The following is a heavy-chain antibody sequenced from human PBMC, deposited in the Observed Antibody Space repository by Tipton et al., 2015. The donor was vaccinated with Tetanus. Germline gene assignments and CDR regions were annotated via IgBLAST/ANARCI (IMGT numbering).Heavy chain of an antibody. Sequence: TLSLTCTVSGGSIRSGDYQWNWIRQPPGKGLEWLAYISGSGTTNSNYYLKSRITLTRDTSRNQFSLTLTSVTAADTAVYYCARANYDSFKKGPFDSWGQGSLVIVSS. CDR1: GGSIRSGDYQ. V-gene: IGHV4-61*08. D-gene: IGHD3-3*01. CDR2: ISGSGTT. CDR3: ARANYDSFKKGPFDS. J-gene: IGHJ4*02.